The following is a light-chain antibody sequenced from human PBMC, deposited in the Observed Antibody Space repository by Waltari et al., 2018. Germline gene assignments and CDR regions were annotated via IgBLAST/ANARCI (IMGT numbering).Light chain of an antibody. J-gene: IGLJ1*01. CDR3: SSYTSSSTLYV. Sequence: QSALTQPASVSGSPGQSITISCTGTRRDVGGSKYFPWYQQHPGKAPKLMIYDVSNRPSGVSNRFSGSKSGNTASLTISGLQAEDEADYYCSSYTSSSTLYVFGTGTKVTVL. V-gene: IGLV2-14*01. CDR2: DVS. CDR1: RRDVGGSKY.